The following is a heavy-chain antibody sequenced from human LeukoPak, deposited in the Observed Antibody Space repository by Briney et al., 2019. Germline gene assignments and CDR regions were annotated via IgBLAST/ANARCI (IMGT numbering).Heavy chain of an antibody. CDR2: ISASGST. V-gene: IGHV4-4*07. CDR1: GGSISSYY. D-gene: IGHD6-13*01. CDR3: ARGLYSSSWCFFYC. Sequence: SETLTLTCTVSGGSISSYYRNWIRQPAGKGLEWIGHISASGSTNYNPSLNSRATMSLDTSKNQFSLKLSSVTAADAAVYYCARGLYSSSWCFFYCWGQGTLVTASS. J-gene: IGHJ4*02.